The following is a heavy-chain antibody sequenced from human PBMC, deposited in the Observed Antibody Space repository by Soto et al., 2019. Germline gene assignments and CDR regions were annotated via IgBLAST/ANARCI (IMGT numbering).Heavy chain of an antibody. CDR1: GGSFSGYY. J-gene: IGHJ6*02. Sequence: SETLSLTCAVSGGSFSGYYWSWIRQAPGKGMEWIWEINHSETTNCNPSLKRRVTMSLDTSNNHFSLRLSSVTAAATAVYYCARRLYARGTYDDSHYNYGMLVWGQEATLAVSS. CDR3: ARRLYARGTYDDSHYNYGMLV. V-gene: IGHV4-34*01. CDR2: INHSETT. D-gene: IGHD3-16*01.